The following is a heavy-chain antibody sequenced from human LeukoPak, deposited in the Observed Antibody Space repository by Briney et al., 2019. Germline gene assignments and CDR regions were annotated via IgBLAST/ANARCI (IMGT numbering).Heavy chain of an antibody. CDR3: ARALDDSSGYSY. V-gene: IGHV4-39*07. J-gene: IGHJ4*02. Sequence: SETLSLTCTVSGGSISSSSYYWGWIRQPPGKGLEWIGSIYYSGSTYYNPSLKSRVTISVDTSKNQFSLKLSSVTAADTAVYYCARALDDSSGYSYWGQGTLVTVSS. D-gene: IGHD3-22*01. CDR2: IYYSGST. CDR1: GGSISSSSYY.